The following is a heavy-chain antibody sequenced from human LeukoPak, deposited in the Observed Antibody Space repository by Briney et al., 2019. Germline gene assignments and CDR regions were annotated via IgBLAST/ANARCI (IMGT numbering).Heavy chain of an antibody. CDR3: AKDFGYYDILTGQRGYGMDV. Sequence: QPGGSLRLSCAASGFTFSSYGMHWVRQAPGKGLEWVAVISYDGSNKYYADSVKGRFTISRDNSKNTLHLQMNSLRAEDTAVYYCAKDFGYYDILTGQRGYGMDVWGQGTTVTVSS. CDR2: ISYDGSNK. J-gene: IGHJ6*02. CDR1: GFTFSSYG. D-gene: IGHD3-9*01. V-gene: IGHV3-30*18.